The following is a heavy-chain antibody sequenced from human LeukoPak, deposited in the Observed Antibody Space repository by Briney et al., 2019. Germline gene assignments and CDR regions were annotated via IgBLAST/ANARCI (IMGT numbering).Heavy chain of an antibody. CDR1: GFTFSRYW. J-gene: IGHJ4*02. CDR2: IDSDGRST. V-gene: IGHV3-74*01. CDR3: VRGADSGYCSDS. D-gene: IGHD3-22*01. Sequence: GGSLRLSCVASGFTFSRYWMHWVRQAPGKGLGWVSRIDSDGRSTNYADSVKGRFSISRDNAENTLYLQMNSLRVEDTAVYYCVRGADSGYCSDSWGQGTLVTVSS.